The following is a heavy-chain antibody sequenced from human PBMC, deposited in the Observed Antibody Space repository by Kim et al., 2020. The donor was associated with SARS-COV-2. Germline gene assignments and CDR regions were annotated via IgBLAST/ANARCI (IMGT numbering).Heavy chain of an antibody. CDR1: GFTFSSYA. D-gene: IGHD3-10*01. V-gene: IGHV3-23*01. Sequence: GGSLRLSCAASGFTFSSYAMSWVRQAPGKGLEWVSAISGSGGSTYYADSVKGRFTISRDNSKNTLYLQMNSLRAEDTAVYYCAKGRTYLWSQGYFDLWGRGTLVTVSS. J-gene: IGHJ2*01. CDR2: ISGSGGST. CDR3: AKGRTYLWSQGYFDL.